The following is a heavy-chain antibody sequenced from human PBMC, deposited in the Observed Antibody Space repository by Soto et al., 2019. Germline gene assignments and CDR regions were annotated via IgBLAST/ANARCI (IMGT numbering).Heavy chain of an antibody. D-gene: IGHD2-2*01. J-gene: IGHJ4*02. V-gene: IGHV3-11*05. CDR1: GFTFSDYY. Sequence: GGSLRLSCAASGFTFSDYYMSWIRQAPGKGLGWVSYISSSSSYTNYADSVKGRFTISRDNAKNSLYLQMNSLRAEDTAVYYCAREGAVVPAALDYWGQGILVTVSS. CDR2: ISSSSSYT. CDR3: AREGAVVPAALDY.